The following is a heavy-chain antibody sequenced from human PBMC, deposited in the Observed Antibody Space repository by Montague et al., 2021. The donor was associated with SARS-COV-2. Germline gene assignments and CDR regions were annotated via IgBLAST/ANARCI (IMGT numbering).Heavy chain of an antibody. J-gene: IGHJ6*02. CDR2: INHSGST. V-gene: IGHV4-34*01. CDR3: ARGRPVTRFYSYYGMDV. D-gene: IGHD4-17*01. Sequence: SETLSLTCAVYGGSFSGYYWSWIRQPPGKGLEWIGEINHSGSTNYNPSLKSRVTISVDTSKNQISLKLNSLTAADTAVYYCARGRPVTRFYSYYGMDVWGQGTTVTVSS. CDR1: GGSFSGYY.